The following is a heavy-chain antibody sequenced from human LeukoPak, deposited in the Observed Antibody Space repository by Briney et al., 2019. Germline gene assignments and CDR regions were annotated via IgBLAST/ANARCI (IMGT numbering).Heavy chain of an antibody. V-gene: IGHV3-11*04. CDR1: GFTFSDYY. CDR2: ISRSGNTR. J-gene: IGHJ4*02. Sequence: KPGGSLRLSCAASGFTFSDYYMSWIRQAPGKGLEWVAYISRSGNTRYYADSVKGRFTISRDKDKNSLYLQMNSLRAEDTAVYYCAWGGMAAFDSWGQGTLVTVSS. D-gene: IGHD3-16*01. CDR3: AWGGMAAFDS.